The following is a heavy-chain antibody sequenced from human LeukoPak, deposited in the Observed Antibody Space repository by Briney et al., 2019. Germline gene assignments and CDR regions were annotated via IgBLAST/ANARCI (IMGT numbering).Heavy chain of an antibody. CDR1: GGSISSYY. D-gene: IGHD2-2*02. CDR2: IYYSGST. CDR3: ARGPGGEYCSSTSCYTGYDY. J-gene: IGHJ4*02. V-gene: IGHV4-59*12. Sequence: SETLSLTCTVSGGSISSYYWSWIRQPPGKGLEWIGYIYYSGSTNYNPSLKSRVTISVDTSKNQFSLKLSSVTAADTAVYYCARGPGGEYCSSTSCYTGYDYWGQGTLVTVSS.